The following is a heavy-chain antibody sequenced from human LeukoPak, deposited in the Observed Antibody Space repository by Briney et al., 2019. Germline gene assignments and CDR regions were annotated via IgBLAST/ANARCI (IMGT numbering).Heavy chain of an antibody. J-gene: IGHJ3*02. CDR1: GFTFSSYG. D-gene: IGHD1-20*01. CDR3: AIITGTTADAFDI. V-gene: IGHV3-23*01. Sequence: GGSLRLSCAASGFTFSSYGMSWVRQAPGKGLEWVSTISGSGGSTYYADSVKGRFTISRDNSKNMLYLQMNSLRAEDTAVYYCAIITGTTADAFDIWGQGTMVTVSS. CDR2: ISGSGGST.